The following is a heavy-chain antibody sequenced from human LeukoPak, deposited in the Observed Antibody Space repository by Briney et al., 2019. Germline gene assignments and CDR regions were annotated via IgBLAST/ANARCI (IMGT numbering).Heavy chain of an antibody. Sequence: PSETLSLTCTVSGGSISSYYWSWIRQPPGKGLEWIGYIYYSGSTNYNPSLKSRVSISVDTSTNQFSLKLSSVTAADTDVYYCARVGYYYDSSGPFDYWGQGTLVTVSS. J-gene: IGHJ4*02. D-gene: IGHD3-22*01. CDR3: ARVGYYYDSSGPFDY. CDR2: IYYSGST. CDR1: GGSISSYY. V-gene: IGHV4-59*01.